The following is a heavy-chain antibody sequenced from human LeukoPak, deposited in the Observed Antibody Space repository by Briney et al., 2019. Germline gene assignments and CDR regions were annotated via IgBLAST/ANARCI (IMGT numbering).Heavy chain of an antibody. J-gene: IGHJ6*03. CDR1: GFTFSGSA. Sequence: PGGSLRLSCAASGFTFSGSAMHWVRQASGKGLGWVGRIRSKANSYATAYAASVKGRFTISRDDSKNTAYLRMNSLKTEDTAVYYCTRHGESTYDFWSGYFPPETYYYYYMDVWGKGTTVTVSS. D-gene: IGHD3-3*01. CDR2: IRSKANSYAT. V-gene: IGHV3-73*01. CDR3: TRHGESTYDFWSGYFPPETYYYYYMDV.